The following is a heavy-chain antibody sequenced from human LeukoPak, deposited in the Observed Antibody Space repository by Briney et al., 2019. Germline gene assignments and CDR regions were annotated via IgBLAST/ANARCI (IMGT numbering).Heavy chain of an antibody. Sequence: GESLKISCKGPGYSFTSCWIGWVRQMPGKGLEWMGIIYPGDSDTRYSPSFQGQVTISADKSISTAYLQWSSLKASDTAMYYCARHVDYYGSGSYYQPGAFDIWGQGTMVTVSS. V-gene: IGHV5-51*01. CDR1: GYSFTSCW. J-gene: IGHJ3*02. D-gene: IGHD3-10*01. CDR2: IYPGDSDT. CDR3: ARHVDYYGSGSYYQPGAFDI.